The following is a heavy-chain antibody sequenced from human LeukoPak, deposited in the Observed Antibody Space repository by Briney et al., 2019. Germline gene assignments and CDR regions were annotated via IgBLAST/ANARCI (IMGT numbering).Heavy chain of an antibody. CDR1: GFTFSSYG. V-gene: IGHV3-53*01. CDR3: AREISQYSYGFHYYYGMDV. D-gene: IGHD5-18*01. J-gene: IGHJ6*02. Sequence: GSLRLSCAASGFTFSSYGMHWVRQAPGKGLEWVSVIYSGGSTYYADSVKGRFTISRDNSKNTLYLQMNSLRAEDTAVYYCAREISQYSYGFHYYYGMDVWGQGTTVTVSS. CDR2: IYSGGST.